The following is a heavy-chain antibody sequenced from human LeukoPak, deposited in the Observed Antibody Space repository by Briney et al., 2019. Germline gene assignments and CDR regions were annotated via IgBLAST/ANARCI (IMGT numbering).Heavy chain of an antibody. CDR3: AREPISAYSYGYYY. CDR2: IYSGGST. D-gene: IGHD5-18*01. Sequence: GGSLRLSCAASGFTVSSNYMSWVRQAPGKGLEWVSVIYSGGSTYYADSVKGRFTISRDNSKNTLYLQMNSLRAEDTAVYYCAREPISAYSYGYYYWGQGTLVTVS. V-gene: IGHV3-66*01. CDR1: GFTVSSNY. J-gene: IGHJ4*02.